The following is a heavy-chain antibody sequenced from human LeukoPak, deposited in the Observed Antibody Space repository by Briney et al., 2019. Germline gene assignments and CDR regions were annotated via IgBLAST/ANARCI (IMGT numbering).Heavy chain of an antibody. V-gene: IGHV3-20*04. J-gene: IGHJ6*03. Sequence: GGSLRLSCAASGFTFDDYGMSWVRQAPGKGLEWVSGINWNGGSTGYADSVKGRLTISRDNAKNSLYLQMNSLRAEDTALYYCARDTSYYDFWSGYLRYMDVWGKGTTVTVSS. CDR2: INWNGGST. CDR3: ARDTSYYDFWSGYLRYMDV. CDR1: GFTFDDYG. D-gene: IGHD3-3*01.